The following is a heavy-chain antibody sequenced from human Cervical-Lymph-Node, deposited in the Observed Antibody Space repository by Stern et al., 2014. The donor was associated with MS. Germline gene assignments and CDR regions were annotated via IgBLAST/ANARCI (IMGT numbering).Heavy chain of an antibody. J-gene: IGHJ6*02. V-gene: IGHV1-69*01. Sequence: QVQLVQSGAEVKKPGSSVKVSCKASGGTFSSYAISWVRQAPGQGLEWMGGIIPILGTATYAQKFQGRVTITADESTSTAYMELSSLRSEDTAVYYCARDRLRPTYYYYYGMDVWGQGTTVTVSS. D-gene: IGHD5/OR15-5a*01. CDR1: GGTFSSYA. CDR3: ARDRLRPTYYYYYGMDV. CDR2: IIPILGTA.